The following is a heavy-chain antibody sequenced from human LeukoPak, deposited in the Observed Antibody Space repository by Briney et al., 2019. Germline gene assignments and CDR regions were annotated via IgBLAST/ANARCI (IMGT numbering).Heavy chain of an antibody. D-gene: IGHD7-27*01. V-gene: IGHV3-23*01. CDR2: ITTSDGNT. J-gene: IGHJ4*02. CDR3: AKDGGLWVSAHWGDS. CDR1: GFTFSSYT. Sequence: GGSLRLSCAASGFTFSSYTMSLVRQAPGKGLEWVSTITTSDGNTYYADSVKGRFTVSRDNSKNTLFLQMNSLRAEDTAVYYCAKDGGLWVSAHWGDSWGRGTLVTVSS.